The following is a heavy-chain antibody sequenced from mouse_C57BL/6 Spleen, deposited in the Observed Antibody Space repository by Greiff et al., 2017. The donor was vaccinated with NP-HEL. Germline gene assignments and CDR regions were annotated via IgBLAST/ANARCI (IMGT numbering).Heavy chain of an antibody. CDR2: INPGSGGT. J-gene: IGHJ4*01. CDR3: ARSYDGSYYYAMDY. Sequence: QVQLQQSGAELVRPGTSVKVSCKASGYAFTNYLIEWVKQRPGQGLLWIGVINPGSGGTNYNEKFKGKATLTADKSSSTAYMQLSSLTSEDSAVYFCARSYDGSYYYAMDYWGQGTSVTVSS. CDR1: GYAFTNYL. D-gene: IGHD2-3*01. V-gene: IGHV1-54*01.